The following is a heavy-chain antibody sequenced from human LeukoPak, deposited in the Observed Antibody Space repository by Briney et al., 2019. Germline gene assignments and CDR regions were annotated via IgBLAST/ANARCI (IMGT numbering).Heavy chain of an antibody. V-gene: IGHV4-59*01. CDR1: GDSISSYY. Sequence: SETLSLTCTVSGDSISSYYWSRIRQPPGKGLEWIGYIHYSGSTSYNPSLKSRVTISEDTSKNQFSLKLSSVTAADTAVYYCARGYSYGLFDYWGQGTLVTVSS. CDR3: ARGYSYGLFDY. J-gene: IGHJ4*02. D-gene: IGHD5-18*01. CDR2: IHYSGST.